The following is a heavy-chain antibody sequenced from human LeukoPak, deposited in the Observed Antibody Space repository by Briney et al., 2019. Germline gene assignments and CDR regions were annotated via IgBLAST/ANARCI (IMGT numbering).Heavy chain of an antibody. J-gene: IGHJ4*02. CDR2: ISWNSGSI. D-gene: IGHD6-13*01. CDR3: ARSDDSSSWYNYFDY. Sequence: GRSLRLSCAASGFTFDDYAMHWVRQAPGKGLEWVSGISWNSGSIGYADSVKGRFTISRDNAKNSLYLQMNSLRSDDTAVYYCARSDDSSSWYNYFDYWGQGTLVTVSS. V-gene: IGHV3-9*01. CDR1: GFTFDDYA.